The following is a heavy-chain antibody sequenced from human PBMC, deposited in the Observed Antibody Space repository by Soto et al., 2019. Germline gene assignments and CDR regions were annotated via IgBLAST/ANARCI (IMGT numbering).Heavy chain of an antibody. CDR1: GYTFTGYY. J-gene: IGHJ6*02. V-gene: IGHV1-2*02. CDR3: ASLGYCSSTSCYTVPYYYYGMDV. CDR2: INPNSGGT. Sequence: ASVKVSCKASGYTFTGYYTHWVRQAPGQGLEWMGWINPNSGGTNYAQKFQGRVTMTRDASISTAYMELSRLRSDDTAVYYCASLGYCSSTSCYTVPYYYYGMDVWGQGTTVTVSS. D-gene: IGHD2-2*02.